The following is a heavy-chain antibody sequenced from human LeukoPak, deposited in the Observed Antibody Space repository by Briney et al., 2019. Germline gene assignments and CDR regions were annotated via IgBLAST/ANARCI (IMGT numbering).Heavy chain of an antibody. CDR1: GFPFGYYY. J-gene: IGHJ4*02. CDR3: AKDHQCYDRSGYCPIDY. V-gene: IGHV3-48*02. Sequence: TGGSLRLSCAVSGFPFGYYYMNWVRQAPGKGLEWISDINRGGSITHYADSVKGRFTISRDNAKNSLYLQMNSLRDEDTAVYYCAKDHQCYDRSGYCPIDYWGQGTLVIVSA. CDR2: INRGGSIT. D-gene: IGHD3-22*01.